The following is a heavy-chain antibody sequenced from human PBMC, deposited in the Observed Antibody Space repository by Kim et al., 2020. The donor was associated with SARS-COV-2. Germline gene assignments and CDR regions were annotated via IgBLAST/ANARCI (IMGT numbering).Heavy chain of an antibody. CDR3: AKARLQFLEWSPGPLHYYGMDV. CDR2: ISASGANQ. CDR1: GFTFSRYA. D-gene: IGHD3-3*01. Sequence: GGSLRLSCAASGFTFSRYAMTWVRHVPGKGLEWVSTISASGANQYYGDSVKGRFTISRDNSNNTLFLQMNSLRVEDTAIYYCAKARLQFLEWSPGPLHYYGMDVWGQGTTVTVSS. J-gene: IGHJ6*02. V-gene: IGHV3-23*02.